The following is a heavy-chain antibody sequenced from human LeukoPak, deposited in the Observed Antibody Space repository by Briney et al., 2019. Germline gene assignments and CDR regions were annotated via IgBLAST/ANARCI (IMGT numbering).Heavy chain of an antibody. D-gene: IGHD1-26*01. Sequence: NPSETLSLTCTVSGGSISSGSYYWSWIRQPAGKGLEWIGRIYTSGSTNHNPSLKSRVTISVDTSKNQFSLKLSSVTAADTAVYYCARDRRGGYGSEEFDYWGQGTLVTVSS. CDR3: ARDRRGGYGSEEFDY. V-gene: IGHV4-61*02. CDR2: IYTSGST. CDR1: GGSISSGSYY. J-gene: IGHJ4*02.